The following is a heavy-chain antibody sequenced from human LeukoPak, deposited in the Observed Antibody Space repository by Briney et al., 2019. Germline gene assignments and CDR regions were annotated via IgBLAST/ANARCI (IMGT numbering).Heavy chain of an antibody. CDR2: INPNSGGT. D-gene: IGHD2-2*01. J-gene: IGHJ4*02. CDR3: ARGGVVVVPAAKYPFDY. Sequence: ASVKVSCKASGYTLTGYYMHWVRQAPGQGLEWMGWINPNSGGTNYAQKFQGWVTMTRDTSISTAYMELSRLRSDDTAVYYCARGGVVVVPAAKYPFDYWGQGTLVTVSS. V-gene: IGHV1-2*04. CDR1: GYTLTGYY.